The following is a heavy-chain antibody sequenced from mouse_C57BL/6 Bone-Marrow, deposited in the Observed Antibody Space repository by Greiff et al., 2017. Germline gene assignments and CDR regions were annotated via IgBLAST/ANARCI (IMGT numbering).Heavy chain of an antibody. CDR2: INPYNGGT. Sequence: EVQLQQSGPVLVKPGASVKMSCKASGYTFTDYYKNWVKQSHGKSLEWIGVINPYNGGTSYNQKFKGKATLTVDKSSSTAYMELNSLTSEDSAVYYCARSYYGLDYWGQGTTLTVSS. V-gene: IGHV1-19*01. CDR1: GYTFTDYY. J-gene: IGHJ2*01. D-gene: IGHD1-1*01. CDR3: ARSYYGLDY.